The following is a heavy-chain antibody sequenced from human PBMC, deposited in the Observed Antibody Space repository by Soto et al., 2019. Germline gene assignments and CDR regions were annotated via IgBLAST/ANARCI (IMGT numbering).Heavy chain of an antibody. CDR3: ARGLLYGGNSDYFDS. CDR1: GGSISSSNW. Sequence: PSETLSLTCAVSGGSISSSNWWSWVRQPPGKGLEWIGEIYHSGSTNYNPSLKSRVTISVDKSKNQFSLKLSSVTAADTAVYYCARGLLYGGNSDYFDSWGQETLVTVSS. V-gene: IGHV4-4*02. J-gene: IGHJ4*02. CDR2: IYHSGST. D-gene: IGHD2-21*02.